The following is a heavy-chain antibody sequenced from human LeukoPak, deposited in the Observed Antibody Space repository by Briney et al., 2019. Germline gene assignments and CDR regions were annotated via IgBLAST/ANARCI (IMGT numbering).Heavy chain of an antibody. CDR1: GFTFSSYS. D-gene: IGHD6-6*01. J-gene: IGHJ6*03. CDR3: ARVSSSSGHYYYMDV. Sequence: GGSLRLSCAASGFTFSSYSVNWVHQARGKGLELVSSISSSSSYIYYADSVKVRFTISRDNAKNTLYLQMNSLRAEDTAVYYCARVSSSSGHYYYMDVWGKGTTVTVSS. V-gene: IGHV3-21*01. CDR2: ISSSSSYI.